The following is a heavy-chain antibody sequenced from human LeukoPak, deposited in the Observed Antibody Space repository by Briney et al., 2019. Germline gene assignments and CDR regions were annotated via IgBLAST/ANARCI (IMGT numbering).Heavy chain of an antibody. Sequence: SGTLSLTCAVSSGSISSSNWWSWVRQPPGKGLEWIGEIYHSGSTNYNPSLKSRVTISVDKSKNQFSLKLNSVTAADTAVYYYARDHDTAIFRGVITHDDYWGQGTLVTVSS. V-gene: IGHV4-4*02. J-gene: IGHJ4*02. D-gene: IGHD3-10*01. CDR3: ARDHDTAIFRGVITHDDY. CDR2: IYHSGST. CDR1: SGSISSSNW.